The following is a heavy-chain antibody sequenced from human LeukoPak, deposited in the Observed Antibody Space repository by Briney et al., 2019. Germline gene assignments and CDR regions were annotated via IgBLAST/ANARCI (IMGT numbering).Heavy chain of an antibody. D-gene: IGHD3-22*01. CDR2: IIPILGIA. J-gene: IGHJ4*02. V-gene: IGHV1-69*02. CDR1: GGTFSSYT. Sequence: SVKVSCKASGGTFSSYTISWVRQAPGQGLEWMGRIIPILGIANYAQKFQGRFTITADKSTSTAYMELSSLRSEDTAVYYCATHPDYYDSSGYYSGSSDYWGQGTLVTVSS. CDR3: ATHPDYYDSSGYYSGSSDY.